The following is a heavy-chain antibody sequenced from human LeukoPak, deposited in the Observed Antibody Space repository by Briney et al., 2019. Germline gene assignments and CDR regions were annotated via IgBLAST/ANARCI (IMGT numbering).Heavy chain of an antibody. V-gene: IGHV3-49*04. D-gene: IGHD6-13*01. J-gene: IGHJ4*02. CDR3: TRDFLGGRAAAGNIRFDY. CDR1: GFTFGDYA. Sequence: GGSLRLSCTASGFTFGDYAMSWVRQAPGKGLEWVGFIRSKAYGGTTEYAASVKGRFTISRDDSKSIAYLQMNSLKTEDTAVYYCTRDFLGGRAAAGNIRFDYWGQGTLVTVSS. CDR2: IRSKAYGGTT.